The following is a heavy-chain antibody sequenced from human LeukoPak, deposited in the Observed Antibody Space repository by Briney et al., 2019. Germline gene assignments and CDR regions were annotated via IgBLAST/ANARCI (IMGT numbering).Heavy chain of an antibody. V-gene: IGHV4-59*12. CDR3: ARDEENYDFWSGTYYYYMDV. D-gene: IGHD3-3*01. CDR1: GGSISSYY. Sequence: SETLSLTCTVSGGSISSYYWSWIRQPPGKGLEWIGYIYYSGSTNYNPSLKSRVTISVDTSKNQFSLKLSSVTAADTAVYYCARDEENYDFWSGTYYYYMDVWGKGTTVTVSS. CDR2: IYYSGST. J-gene: IGHJ6*03.